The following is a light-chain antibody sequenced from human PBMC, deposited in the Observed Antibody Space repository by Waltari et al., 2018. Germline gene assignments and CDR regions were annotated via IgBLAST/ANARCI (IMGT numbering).Light chain of an antibody. CDR2: AAS. CDR3: QQSYSTPRT. J-gene: IGKJ2*01. V-gene: IGKV1-39*01. Sequence: EIQMTQPPSPLSDSEGDRVTITCRASQSISSYLNWYQQKPGKAPKLLIYAASSLQSGVPSRFSGSGSGTDFTLTISSLQPEDFATYYCQQSYSTPRTFGQGTKLEIK. CDR1: QSISSY.